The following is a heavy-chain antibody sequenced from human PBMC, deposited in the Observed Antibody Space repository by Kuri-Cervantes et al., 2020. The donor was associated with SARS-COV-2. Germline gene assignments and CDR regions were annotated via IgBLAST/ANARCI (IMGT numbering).Heavy chain of an antibody. V-gene: IGHV4-59*01. CDR3: ARGFYFFSGYYYYGMDV. CDR1: GGSISSYY. J-gene: IGHJ6*02. CDR2: IYYSGST. D-gene: IGHD2/OR15-2a*01. Sequence: SETLSLTCTVSGGSISSYYWSWIRQPPGKGLEWIGYIYYSGSTNYNPSLKSRVTITVDTSKNQFSLKLSSLTAADTGVDYWARGFYFFSGYYYYGMDVWGQGTTVTVSS.